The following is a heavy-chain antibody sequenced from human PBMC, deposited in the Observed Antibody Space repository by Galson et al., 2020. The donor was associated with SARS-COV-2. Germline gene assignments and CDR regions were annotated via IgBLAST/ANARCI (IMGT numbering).Heavy chain of an antibody. D-gene: IGHD2-15*01. CDR1: GGSFSGYY. Sequence: SQASETLSLTCAVYGGSFSGYYWSWIRQPPGKGLEWIGEINHSGSTNYNPSLKSRVTISVDTSKSLFSLKLTSVTAADTAVYYCARSSGCLLDWGQGTLVTVSS. CDR2: INHSGST. CDR3: ARSSGCLLD. V-gene: IGHV4-34*01. J-gene: IGHJ4*02.